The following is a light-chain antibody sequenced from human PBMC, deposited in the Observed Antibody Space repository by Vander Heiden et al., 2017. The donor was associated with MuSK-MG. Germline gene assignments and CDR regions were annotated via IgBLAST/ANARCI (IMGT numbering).Light chain of an antibody. CDR2: DVS. J-gene: IGLJ1*01. CDR3: SSYSASTTYV. V-gene: IGLV2-14*03. CDR1: ASDDGLSNF. Sequence: QSALTQPASVSGSLGQTITISCTRSASDDGLSNFVSWYQQIPGKAPKLLIYDVSDRPSGVSSFSGSKSGETASLTISGLQPEDEADYYCSSYSASTTYVFGTGSRVTV.